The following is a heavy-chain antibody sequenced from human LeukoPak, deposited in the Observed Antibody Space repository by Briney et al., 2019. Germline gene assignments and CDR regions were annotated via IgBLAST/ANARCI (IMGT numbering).Heavy chain of an antibody. CDR1: GFTFSSYA. CDR2: ISGGGGST. V-gene: IGHV3-23*01. J-gene: IGHJ4*02. CDR3: ARSLQGGTTVTSSDY. Sequence: PGGSLRLSCAASGFTFSSYAMSWVRQAPGKGLEWVSAISGGGGSTYYADSVKGRFTISRDNSQNTLYLQMNSLRVEDTAVYYCARSLQGGTTVTSSDYWGQGTLVTVSS. D-gene: IGHD4-11*01.